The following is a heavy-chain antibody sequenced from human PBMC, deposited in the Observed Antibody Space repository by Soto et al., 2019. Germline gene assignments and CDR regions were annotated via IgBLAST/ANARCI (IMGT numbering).Heavy chain of an antibody. D-gene: IGHD3-16*01. CDR2: INHSGST. V-gene: IGHV4-34*01. Sequence: SETLSLTCAVYGGSFSGYYWSWIRQPPGKGLEWIGEINHSGSTNYNPSLKSRVTISVDTSKNQFSLKLSSVTAADTAVYYCARGRVIWESPKKYYFDYWGQGTLVTVSS. J-gene: IGHJ4*02. CDR3: ARGRVIWESPKKYYFDY. CDR1: GGSFSGYY.